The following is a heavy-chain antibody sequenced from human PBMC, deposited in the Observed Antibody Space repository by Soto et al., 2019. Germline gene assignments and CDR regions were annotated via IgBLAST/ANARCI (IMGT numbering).Heavy chain of an antibody. J-gene: IGHJ4*02. CDR3: AKKGYYPSGKINLFDS. V-gene: IGHV4-28*01. CDR2: IYSGCT. Sequence: PSHTVSLTRAVPGYSITSAYHWDWILQPPGKGLVWCWGIYSGCTYCNPCLKSRVTMSVGTSKNQVSLRLTSVPAADTAMYCRAKKGYYPSGKINLFDSWRQGPLVTVSS. D-gene: IGHD3-10*01. CDR1: GYSITSAYH.